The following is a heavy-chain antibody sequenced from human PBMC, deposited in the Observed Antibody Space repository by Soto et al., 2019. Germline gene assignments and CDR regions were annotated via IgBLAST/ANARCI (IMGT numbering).Heavy chain of an antibody. V-gene: IGHV3-21*01. J-gene: IGHJ6*03. CDR1: GFTFSSYS. D-gene: IGHD5-12*01. CDR2: IGRVSSHI. Sequence: EVQLVESGGGLVGPGGSLRLSCAASGFTFSSYSINWVRQAPGKGLEWVSSIGRVSSHIYYADSVKGRLTVSRDNAKNSLYLQMDNLRVEYTAVYYCARDVYTGYHSYYCYYMDVWSKGTTVTVSS. CDR3: ARDVYTGYHSYYCYYMDV.